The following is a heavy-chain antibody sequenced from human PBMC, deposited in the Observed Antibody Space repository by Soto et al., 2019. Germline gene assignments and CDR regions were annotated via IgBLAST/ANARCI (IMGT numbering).Heavy chain of an antibody. CDR2: ISGTASRT. J-gene: IGHJ4*02. CDR3: ATSFRYFDN. Sequence: PXGSLRLSCSGAGVTPTTTPLSWVRQPPGKGLEWVTTISGTASRTYYVDSVKGRFFISRDNSKNTVTLQMNNLTLDDTAVYYCATSFRYFDNWGQGTRVTVSS. V-gene: IGHV3-23*01. D-gene: IGHD3-9*01. CDR1: GVTPTTTP.